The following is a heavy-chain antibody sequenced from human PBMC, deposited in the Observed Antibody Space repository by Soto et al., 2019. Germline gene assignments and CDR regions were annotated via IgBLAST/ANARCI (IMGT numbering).Heavy chain of an antibody. CDR2: LNTDGSSV. CDR3: ARDGLDYYGMDV. Sequence: EVQLVESGGALVQPGGSLRLSCAASGFTFSGYWMQWVRQVPGMGLVWVSHLNTDGSSVAYADSVKGRFTISRDNAKNTVYLQMNNLKVDDTAVYYCARDGLDYYGMDVWGQGTTVTVSS. J-gene: IGHJ6*02. CDR1: GFTFSGYW. V-gene: IGHV3-74*01.